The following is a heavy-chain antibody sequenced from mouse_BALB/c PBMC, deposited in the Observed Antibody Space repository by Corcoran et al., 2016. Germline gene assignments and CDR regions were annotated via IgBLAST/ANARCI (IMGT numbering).Heavy chain of an antibody. J-gene: IGHJ3*01. CDR1: GYTFTNYG. Sequence: QIQLVQSGPELKKPGETVKISCKASGYTFTNYGMNWVKQAPGKGLKWMGWINTYTGDPTYADDFKGRFAFSLETSASTAYLQINNLKNEDMATYFCARLDANGAYWGQGTLVTVSA. CDR3: ARLDANGAY. D-gene: IGHD6-1*01. V-gene: IGHV9-1*02. CDR2: INTYTGDP.